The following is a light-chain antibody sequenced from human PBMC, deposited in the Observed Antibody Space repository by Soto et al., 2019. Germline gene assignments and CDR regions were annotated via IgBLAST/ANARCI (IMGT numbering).Light chain of an antibody. CDR3: QLHHSYSDT. CDR2: GAS. CDR1: QSVGTN. J-gene: IGKJ2*01. Sequence: VMTQSPATLSVSPGERATLSCRASQSVGTNLAWYQQKPGQAPRVLIYGASSRATGIPARFSGSGSGTEFTLTISSLKPDDFATYSCQLHHSYSDTFGQGTKLEIK. V-gene: IGKV3-15*01.